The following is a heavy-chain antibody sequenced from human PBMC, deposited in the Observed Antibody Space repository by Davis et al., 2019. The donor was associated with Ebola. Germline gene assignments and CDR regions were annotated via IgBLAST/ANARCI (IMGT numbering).Heavy chain of an antibody. CDR1: GGSISTDY. V-gene: IGHV4-59*01. J-gene: IGHJ4*02. Sequence: PSETLSLTCSVSGGSISTDYWTWIRQFPGKGLEWIGYSYYIGSTNYNPSLKSRVTISVDTSKNQFSLRLISVTAADTAMYYCARGRPSGGNSYLDYWGQGTLVTVSS. CDR3: ARGRPSGGNSYLDY. D-gene: IGHD4-23*01. CDR2: SYYIGST.